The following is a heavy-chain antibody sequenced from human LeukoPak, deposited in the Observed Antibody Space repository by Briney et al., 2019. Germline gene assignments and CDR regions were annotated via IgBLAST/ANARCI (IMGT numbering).Heavy chain of an antibody. J-gene: IGHJ5*02. V-gene: IGHV3-23*01. CDR1: GFTFSSYG. D-gene: IGHD1-1*01. Sequence: GGSLRLSCAASGFTFSSYGMNWVRQAPGKGLEWVSAISGSGGSTYYADSVKGRFTISRDNSKNTLYLQMNSLRAEDTAVYYCAKFGTGTPNWFDPWGQGTLVTVSS. CDR3: AKFGTGTPNWFDP. CDR2: ISGSGGST.